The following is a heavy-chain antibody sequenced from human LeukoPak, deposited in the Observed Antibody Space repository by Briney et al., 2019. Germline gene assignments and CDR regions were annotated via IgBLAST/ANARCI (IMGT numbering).Heavy chain of an antibody. CDR3: ARTKWPYVVYYGMDV. CDR2: IRYDGSNK. J-gene: IGHJ6*02. Sequence: PGGSLRLSCAASGFTFSSYGMHWVRQAPGKGLEWVAFIRYDGSNKYYADSVKGRFTISRDNSKNTLYLQMNSLRAEDTAVYYCARTKWPYVVYYGMDVWGQGTTVTVSS. V-gene: IGHV3-30*02. D-gene: IGHD5-12*01. CDR1: GFTFSSYG.